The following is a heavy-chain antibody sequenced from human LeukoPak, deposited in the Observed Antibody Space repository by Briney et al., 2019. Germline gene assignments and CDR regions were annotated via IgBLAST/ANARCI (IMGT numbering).Heavy chain of an antibody. CDR2: IYHSGST. CDR3: ARAYIVGASHFDY. V-gene: IGHV4-39*07. J-gene: IGHJ4*02. Sequence: TSETLSLTCTVSGGSISSTSYYWGWIRQPPGKGLEWIGSIYHSGSTHCNPSLKSRVTISVDKSKNQFSLKLNSVTAADTAVYYCARAYIVGASHFDYWGQGTLVTVSS. CDR1: GGSISSTSYY. D-gene: IGHD1-26*01.